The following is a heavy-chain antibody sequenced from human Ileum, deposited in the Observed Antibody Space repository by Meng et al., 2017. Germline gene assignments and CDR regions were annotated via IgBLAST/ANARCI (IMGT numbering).Heavy chain of an antibody. V-gene: IGHV4-34*01. J-gene: IGHJ5*02. D-gene: IGHD3-3*01. CDR1: GGSLSGYY. CDR3: VYFWSGYFT. CDR2: SDHFGNT. Sequence: VQLQQWGAGRLKPPGTLSLACAVFGGSLSGYYCNWFRQPPGKGLEWIGGSDHFGNTIHNPSLKGRLTISVDTSKNQISLRLTSVIAADTAVYYCVYFWSGYFTSGQGTLVTVSS.